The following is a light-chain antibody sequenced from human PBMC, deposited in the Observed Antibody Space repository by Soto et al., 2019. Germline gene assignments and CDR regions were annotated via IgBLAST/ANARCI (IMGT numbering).Light chain of an antibody. CDR1: QSVSSSH. J-gene: IGKJ5*01. CDR3: QQYGSSSYP. V-gene: IGKV3-20*01. CDR2: GAS. Sequence: EIVLTQSPGTLSLSPGERATLSCRASQSVSSSHLAWYQQKPGQAPRLLIYGASSRATGIPDRFSGSGSGTDFTLTISRLEPEDFAVYYCQQYGSSSYPFGQGTRLEIK.